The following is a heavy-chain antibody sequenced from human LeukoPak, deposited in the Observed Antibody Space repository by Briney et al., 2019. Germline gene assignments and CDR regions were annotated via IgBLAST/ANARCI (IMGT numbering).Heavy chain of an antibody. D-gene: IGHD2-2*01. CDR3: AKEGAHCSSTSCYSNWFDP. V-gene: IGHV3-30*02. J-gene: IGHJ5*02. CDR2: IWYDGSNK. CDR1: GFTFSSYG. Sequence: PGGSLRLSCAASGFTFSSYGMHWVRQAPGKGLEWVAVIWYDGSNKYYADSVKGRFTISRDNSKNTLYLQMNSLRAEDTAVYYCAKEGAHCSSTSCYSNWFDPWGQGTLVTVSS.